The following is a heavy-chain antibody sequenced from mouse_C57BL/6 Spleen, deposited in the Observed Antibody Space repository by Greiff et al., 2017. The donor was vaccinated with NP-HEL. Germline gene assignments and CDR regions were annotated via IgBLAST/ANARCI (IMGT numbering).Heavy chain of an antibody. CDR2: IDPSDSYT. CDR3: AREGAYGNYGFAY. V-gene: IGHV1-59*01. J-gene: IGHJ3*01. D-gene: IGHD2-1*01. CDR1: GYTFTSYW. Sequence: QVQLQQPGAELVRPGTSVKLSCKASGYTFTSYWMHWVKQRPGQGLEWIGVIDPSDSYTNYNQKFKGKATLTVDTSSSTAYMQLSSLTSEDSAVYYCAREGAYGNYGFAYWGQGTLVTVSA.